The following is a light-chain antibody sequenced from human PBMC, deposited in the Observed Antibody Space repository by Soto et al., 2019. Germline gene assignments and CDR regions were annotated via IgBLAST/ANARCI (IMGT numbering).Light chain of an antibody. V-gene: IGLV2-8*01. CDR1: SSDVGAYYS. CDR3: SSYAGSDNLV. Sequence: HSALTQPPSASGSPGQSVTISCTGTSSDVGAYYSVSWYQQHPGKAPKLIIYEVTKRPSGVPDRFSASKSDNTASLTVSGLQAEDEADYYCSSYAGSDNLVFGGGTKLTVL. CDR2: EVT. J-gene: IGLJ2*01.